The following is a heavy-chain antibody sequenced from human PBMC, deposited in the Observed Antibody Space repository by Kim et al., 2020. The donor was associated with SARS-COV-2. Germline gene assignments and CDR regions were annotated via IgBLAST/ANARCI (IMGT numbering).Heavy chain of an antibody. CDR2: ISGSGGST. D-gene: IGHD5-18*01. Sequence: GGSLRLSCAASGFTFSSYAMSWVRQAPGKGLEWVSAISGSGGSTYYADSVKGRFTISRDNSKNTLYLQMNSLRAEDTAVYYCARTLAPGPLVQLWGPFDYWGQGTLVTVSS. V-gene: IGHV3-23*01. CDR3: ARTLAPGPLVQLWGPFDY. CDR1: GFTFSSYA. J-gene: IGHJ4*02.